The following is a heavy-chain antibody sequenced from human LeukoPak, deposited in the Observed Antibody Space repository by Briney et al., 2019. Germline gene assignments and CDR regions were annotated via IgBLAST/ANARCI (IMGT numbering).Heavy chain of an antibody. CDR3: ARQGGYSGYGDY. CDR1: GGSISSSSYY. CDR2: IYYSGRT. J-gene: IGHJ4*02. V-gene: IGHV4-39*01. D-gene: IGHD5-12*01. Sequence: SETLSLTCTVSGGSISSSSYYWGWIRQPPGKGLEWIGSIYYSGRTYYNPSLKSRVTISVDTSKNQFSLKLSSVTAADTAVYYCARQGGYSGYGDYWGQGTLVTVSS.